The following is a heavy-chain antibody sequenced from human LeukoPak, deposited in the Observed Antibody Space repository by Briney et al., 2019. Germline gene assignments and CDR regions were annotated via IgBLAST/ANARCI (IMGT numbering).Heavy chain of an antibody. V-gene: IGHV4-59*01. CDR2: IYYSGST. D-gene: IGHD3-22*01. CDR1: GGSISSYY. Sequence: SETLSLTCTVSGGSISSYYWSWIRQPPGKGLEWIGYIYYSGSTNYNPSLKSRVTISVDTSKNQFSLKLSSVTAADTAVYYCATATSGYYSPFEYWGQGTLVTVSS. J-gene: IGHJ4*02. CDR3: ATATSGYYSPFEY.